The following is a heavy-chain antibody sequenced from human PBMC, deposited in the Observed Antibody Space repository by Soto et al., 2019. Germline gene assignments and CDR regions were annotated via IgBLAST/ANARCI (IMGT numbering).Heavy chain of an antibody. J-gene: IGHJ5*02. CDR1: GFTFSSNW. D-gene: IGHD3-22*01. CDR2: IKPDGSVK. CDR3: ARDQGYDSRGPRFDP. Sequence: EVQLVESGGGLVQPGGSLRLSCVASGFTFSSNWMSWVRQAPGKGLEWVANIKPDGSVKYYVDSVKGRFTISRDNAKNSLCLQMNSLRVEDTAMYYCARDQGYDSRGPRFDPWGQGTLVTVSS. V-gene: IGHV3-7*04.